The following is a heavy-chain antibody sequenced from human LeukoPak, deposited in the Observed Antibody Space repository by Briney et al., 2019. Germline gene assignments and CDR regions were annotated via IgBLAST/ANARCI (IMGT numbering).Heavy chain of an antibody. D-gene: IGHD5-24*01. CDR2: IFSTGIA. Sequence: SETLSLTCTVSGGSISNNNNFWGWIRQPPGKGLEWIGSIFSTGIAYYNPSLKSRVTISMDTSKNQFSLRLSSVTAADTAVYYCARNRDGYNSFDYWGQGTLVTVSS. V-gene: IGHV4-39*07. CDR1: GGSISNNNNF. CDR3: ARNRDGYNSFDY. J-gene: IGHJ4*02.